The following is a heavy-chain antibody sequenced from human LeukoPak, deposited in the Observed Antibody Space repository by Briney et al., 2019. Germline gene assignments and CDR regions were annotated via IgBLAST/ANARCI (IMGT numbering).Heavy chain of an antibody. CDR2: ISYDGSNK. V-gene: IGHV3-30-3*01. CDR3: ARFHPDYYYGMDV. Sequence: AVISYDGSNKYYADSVKGRFTISRDNSKNTLYLQMNSLRAEDTAVYYCARFHPDYYYGMDVWGQGTTVTVSS. J-gene: IGHJ6*02.